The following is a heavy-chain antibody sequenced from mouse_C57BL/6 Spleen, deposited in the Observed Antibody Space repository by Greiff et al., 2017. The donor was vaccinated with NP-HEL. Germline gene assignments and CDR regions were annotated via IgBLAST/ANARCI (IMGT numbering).Heavy chain of an antibody. CDR1: GFTFSSYA. CDR2: ISDGGSYT. D-gene: IGHD1-1*01. CDR3: ARDGDGSSYEMVWFAY. Sequence: EVQRVESGGGLVKPGGSLKLSCAASGFTFSSYAMSWVRQTPEKRLEWVATISDGGSYTYYPDNVKGRFTISRDNAKNNLYLQMSHLKSEDTAMYYCARDGDGSSYEMVWFAYWGQRTLVTVSA. J-gene: IGHJ3*01. V-gene: IGHV5-4*01.